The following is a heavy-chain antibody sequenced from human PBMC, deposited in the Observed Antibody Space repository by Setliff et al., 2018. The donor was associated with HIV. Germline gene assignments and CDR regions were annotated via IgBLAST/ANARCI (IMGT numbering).Heavy chain of an antibody. D-gene: IGHD4-17*01. Sequence: GGSLRLSCAASGFTFSTYAMSWVRQAPGKGLEWVSAISNSGGDTYYADSVKGRFTISRDNSKNTVSLQMNSLRVQDTAVYYCAKVLPSHTDGAFNIWGQGTMVTVS. CDR2: ISNSGGDT. J-gene: IGHJ3*02. CDR1: GFTFSTYA. CDR3: AKVLPSHTDGAFNI. V-gene: IGHV3-23*01.